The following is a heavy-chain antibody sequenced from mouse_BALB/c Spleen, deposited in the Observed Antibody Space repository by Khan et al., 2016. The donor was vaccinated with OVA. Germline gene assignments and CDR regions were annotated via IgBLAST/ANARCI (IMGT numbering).Heavy chain of an antibody. CDR1: GYSFTNYY. D-gene: IGHD2-2*01. Sequence: VQLKESGPELMKPGASVKISCKASGYSFTNYYIHWVIQSHGQSLEWIGYIDPFSGGTTSNPKFKGKATLTVDKSSSTAYIHLSNLTSEDSAVYYCTRHGFVAWFTYWGQGTLVTVSA. CDR2: IDPFSGGT. J-gene: IGHJ3*01. CDR3: TRHGFVAWFTY. V-gene: IGHV1S135*01.